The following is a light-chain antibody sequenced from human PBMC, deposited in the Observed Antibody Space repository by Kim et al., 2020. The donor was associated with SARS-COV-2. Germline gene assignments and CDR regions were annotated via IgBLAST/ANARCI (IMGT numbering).Light chain of an antibody. V-gene: IGKV1-8*01. J-gene: IGKJ2*01. CDR2: AAS. Sequence: ASTGDRVTIACRASQGISSYLAWYQQKPGKAPKLLIYAASTLQSGVPSRFSGSGSGTDFTLTISCLQSEDFATYYCQQYYSYPPYTFGQGTKLEI. CDR3: QQYYSYPPYT. CDR1: QGISSY.